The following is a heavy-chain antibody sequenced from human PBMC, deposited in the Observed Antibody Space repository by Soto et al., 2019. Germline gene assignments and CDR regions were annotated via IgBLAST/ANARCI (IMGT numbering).Heavy chain of an antibody. V-gene: IGHV1-24*01. Sequence: GASVKVSCKVSGYTLTELSMHWVRQAPGKGLEWMGGFDPEDGETIHAQKFQGRVTMTEDTSTDTAYMELSSLRSEDTAVYYCATYYCGSGTPGGGLFPHYYYYGMDVWGQGTTVTVSS. D-gene: IGHD3-10*01. CDR3: ATYYCGSGTPGGGLFPHYYYYGMDV. CDR2: FDPEDGET. J-gene: IGHJ6*02. CDR1: GYTLTELS.